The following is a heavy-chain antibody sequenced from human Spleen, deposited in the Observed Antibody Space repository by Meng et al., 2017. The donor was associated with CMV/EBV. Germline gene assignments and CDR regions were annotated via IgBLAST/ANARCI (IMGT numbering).Heavy chain of an antibody. CDR2: IHPSDSDT. CDR3: ATQVDSSSLDFGL. J-gene: IGHJ2*01. D-gene: IGHD2-2*01. V-gene: IGHV5-51*01. CDR1: RFPFSSYW. Sequence: TGSRFPFSSYWFAWLRQKPGRGPEWMGIIHPSDSDTRYSPSFQGQVTFSVANSISTANLRWRSLKVSDTAMYYCATQVDSSSLDFGLWGRGSLVTVSS.